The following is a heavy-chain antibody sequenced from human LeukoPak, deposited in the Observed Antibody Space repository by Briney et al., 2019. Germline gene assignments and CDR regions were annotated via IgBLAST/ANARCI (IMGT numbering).Heavy chain of an antibody. Sequence: PSQTLSLTCTVSGGSISSGGYYWSWIRQHPGKGLEWIGYIYYSGSTHYNPSLKSRVTISVDTSKNQFSLKLSSVTAADTAVYYCARRVVVAATSWFDYWGQGTLVTVSS. CDR2: IYYSGST. CDR1: GGSISSGGYY. D-gene: IGHD2-15*01. V-gene: IGHV4-31*03. J-gene: IGHJ4*02. CDR3: ARRVVVAATSWFDY.